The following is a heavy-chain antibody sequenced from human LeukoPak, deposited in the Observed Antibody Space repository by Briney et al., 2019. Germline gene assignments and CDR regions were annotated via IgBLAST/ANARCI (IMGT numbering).Heavy chain of an antibody. CDR2: ISWNSDSI. V-gene: IGHV3-9*03. J-gene: IGHJ3*02. Sequence: GWSLRLSCAASGFTFDDYSMHWVRQAPGKGLEWVSGISWNSDSIGYADSVEGRFNISRDNPKNSLYLQMHRGMSGDIAFYCCAKDRGAVGGAFDIWGQGKMVTVSS. CDR3: AKDRGAVGGAFDI. CDR1: GFTFDDYS. D-gene: IGHD1-26*01.